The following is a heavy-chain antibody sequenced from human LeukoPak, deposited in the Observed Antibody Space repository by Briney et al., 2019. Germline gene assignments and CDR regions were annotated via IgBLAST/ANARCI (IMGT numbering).Heavy chain of an antibody. V-gene: IGHV3-30*04. CDR3: ASQPRIAAAGPVDY. J-gene: IGHJ4*02. Sequence: GGSLRLSCAASGFTFSSYAMHWVRQAPGKGLEWVAVISYDGSNKYYADSVKGRFTISRGNSKNTLYLQMNSLRAEDTAVYYCASQPRIAAAGPVDYWGQGTLVTVPS. D-gene: IGHD6-13*01. CDR1: GFTFSSYA. CDR2: ISYDGSNK.